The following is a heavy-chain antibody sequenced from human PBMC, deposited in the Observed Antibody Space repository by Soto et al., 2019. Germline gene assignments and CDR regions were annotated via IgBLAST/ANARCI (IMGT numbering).Heavy chain of an antibody. D-gene: IGHD2-2*01. Sequence: ASVKVSCKASGYTFTSYAMHWVRQAPGQRLEWMGWINAGNGNTKYSQKFQGRVTITRDTSASTAYMELSNLRSEDTAVYYCARDRGFVVVVPAGGMDVWGQGTTVTVSS. V-gene: IGHV1-3*01. CDR3: ARDRGFVVVVPAGGMDV. J-gene: IGHJ6*02. CDR2: INAGNGNT. CDR1: GYTFTSYA.